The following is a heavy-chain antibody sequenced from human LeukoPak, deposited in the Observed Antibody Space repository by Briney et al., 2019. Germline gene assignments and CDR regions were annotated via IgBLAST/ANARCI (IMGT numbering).Heavy chain of an antibody. J-gene: IGHJ4*02. Sequence: PSETLSLTCAVYGGSFSGYYWSWIRQPPGKGLEWIGEINHSGSTNYNPSLKSRVTISVDTSKNQFSLKLTSVTAADTAMYYCARKDGDYWGRGTLVTVSS. V-gene: IGHV4-34*01. CDR3: ARKDGDY. CDR2: INHSGST. CDR1: GGSFSGYY.